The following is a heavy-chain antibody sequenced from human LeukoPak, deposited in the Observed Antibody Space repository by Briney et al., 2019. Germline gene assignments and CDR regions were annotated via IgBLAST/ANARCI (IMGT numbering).Heavy chain of an antibody. V-gene: IGHV1-3*01. CDR1: GYTFTSYA. CDR2: INAGNGNT. J-gene: IGHJ4*02. D-gene: IGHD3-9*01. Sequence: GASVKVSCKASGYTFTSYAMHWVRQAPGQRLEWMGWINAGNGNTKYSQKFQGRVTITRDTSASTAYMELSSLRSEDTAVYYCARGVTYYDILTGYYNREFDYWGQGTLVTVSS. CDR3: ARGVTYYDILTGYYNREFDY.